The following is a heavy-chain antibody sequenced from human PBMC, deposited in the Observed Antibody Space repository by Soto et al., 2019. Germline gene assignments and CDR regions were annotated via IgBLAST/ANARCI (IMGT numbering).Heavy chain of an antibody. CDR1: GGSISSSSYY. J-gene: IGHJ4*02. Sequence: SETLSLTCTVSGGSISSSSYYWGWIRQPPGKGLEWIGSIYYSGSTYYNPSLKSRVTISVDTSKNQFSLKLSSVTAADTAVYYCARLGSGWPYYFDYWGQGTLVTVSS. CDR3: ARLGSGWPYYFDY. CDR2: IYYSGST. V-gene: IGHV4-39*01. D-gene: IGHD6-19*01.